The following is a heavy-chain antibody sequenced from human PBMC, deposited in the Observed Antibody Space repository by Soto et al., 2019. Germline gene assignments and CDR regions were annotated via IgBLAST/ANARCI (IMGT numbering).Heavy chain of an antibody. CDR2: IKTKVESYAT. D-gene: IGHD2-15*01. Sequence: EVQLVESGGGLVQPGGSLKLSCAASGFTLSGFDLHWVRQASGEGLEWIGRIKTKVESYATEYAASVKGRFSISRDDSKSTAYLEMNSLETEDTAIYYCTRRHCSGGGCYSDFDFWGQGSLVNVSS. J-gene: IGHJ4*02. CDR3: TRRHCSGGGCYSDFDF. CDR1: GFTLSGFD. V-gene: IGHV3-73*01.